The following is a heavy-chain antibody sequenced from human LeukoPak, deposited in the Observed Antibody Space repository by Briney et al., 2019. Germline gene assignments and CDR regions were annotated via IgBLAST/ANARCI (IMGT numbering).Heavy chain of an antibody. Sequence: GGSLRLSCAASGFAFSNYAMSWVRQAPGKGLEWVSGISSTSFNAYYADSVRGRFTISRDNSKNTLYLQMNSLRAEDTAVYYCAKDARIVGATRDYYYYMDVWGKGTTVTVSS. V-gene: IGHV3-23*01. CDR2: ISSTSFNA. J-gene: IGHJ6*03. CDR3: AKDARIVGATRDYYYYMDV. CDR1: GFAFSNYA. D-gene: IGHD1-26*01.